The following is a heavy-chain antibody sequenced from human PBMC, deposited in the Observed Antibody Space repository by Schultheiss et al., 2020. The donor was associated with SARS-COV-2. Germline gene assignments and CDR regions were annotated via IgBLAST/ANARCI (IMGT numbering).Heavy chain of an antibody. CDR3: ARVVVGVIAHQEDHYYYGMDV. Sequence: SETLSLTCAVSGGSISSSNWWSWVRQPPGKGLEWIGYIYYSGSTYYNPSLKSRVTISVDTSKNQFSLKLRSVTAADTAVYYCARVVVGVIAHQEDHYYYGMDVWGQGTTVTVSS. CDR1: GGSISSSNW. V-gene: IGHV4-4*02. J-gene: IGHJ6*02. D-gene: IGHD2-21*01. CDR2: IYYSGST.